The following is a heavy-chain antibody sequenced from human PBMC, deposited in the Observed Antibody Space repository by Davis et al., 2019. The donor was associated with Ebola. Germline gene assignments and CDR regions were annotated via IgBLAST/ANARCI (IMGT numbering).Heavy chain of an antibody. D-gene: IGHD3-10*01. J-gene: IGHJ6*02. CDR1: GFTFTSSA. CDR2: IVVGSGNT. CDR3: ARDRVRGVIKTYGMDV. V-gene: IGHV1-58*02. Sequence: SVKVSCKASGFTFTSSAMQWVRQARGQRLEWIGWIVVGSGNTNYAQKFQERVTITREMSTSTAYMELSSLRSEDTAVYYCARDRVRGVIKTYGMDVWGQGTTVTVSS.